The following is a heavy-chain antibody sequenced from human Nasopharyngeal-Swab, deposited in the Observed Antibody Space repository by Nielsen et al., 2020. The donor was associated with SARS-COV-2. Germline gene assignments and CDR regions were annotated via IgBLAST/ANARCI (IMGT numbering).Heavy chain of an antibody. Sequence: ETLSLTCAASGFSCSIYAMSWVRQPPGQGLEWVSTISGSATNTYYADSVMGRFTISRDNSQNTLYLQMNSLRAEDTAVYYCAKGRGEYYENAFDMWGQGTMVTVSS. J-gene: IGHJ3*02. CDR2: ISGSATNT. D-gene: IGHD3-3*01. CDR1: GFSCSIYA. CDR3: AKGRGEYYENAFDM. V-gene: IGHV3-23*01.